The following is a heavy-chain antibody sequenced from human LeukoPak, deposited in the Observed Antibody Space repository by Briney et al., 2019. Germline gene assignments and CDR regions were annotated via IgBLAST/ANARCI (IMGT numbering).Heavy chain of an antibody. J-gene: IGHJ4*02. CDR3: ARIYSGSYSDY. V-gene: IGHV3-33*01. Sequence: GRSLRLSCAASGFTFSSYGMHWVRQAPGKGLEWVAVIWYDGSNEYYADSVKGRFTISRDNSKNTLYLQMNSLRAEDTAVYYCARIYSGSYSDYWGQGTLVTVSS. CDR1: GFTFSSYG. D-gene: IGHD1-26*01. CDR2: IWYDGSNE.